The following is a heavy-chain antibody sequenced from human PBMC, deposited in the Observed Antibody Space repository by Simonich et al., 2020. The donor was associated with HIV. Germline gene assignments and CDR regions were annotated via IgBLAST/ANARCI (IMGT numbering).Heavy chain of an antibody. D-gene: IGHD4-17*01. V-gene: IGHV5-51*01. Sequence: VQLVQSGAEVKKPGESLKISCKGSGYSFTSYWIGWVRQMPGKGLEWMGSIYPGDSDTRYSPSFQGQVTISADKSISTAYLQWSSLKASDTAMYYCARPERGYGDYVGWFDPWGQGTLVTVSS. J-gene: IGHJ5*02. CDR3: ARPERGYGDYVGWFDP. CDR2: IYPGDSDT. CDR1: GYSFTSYW.